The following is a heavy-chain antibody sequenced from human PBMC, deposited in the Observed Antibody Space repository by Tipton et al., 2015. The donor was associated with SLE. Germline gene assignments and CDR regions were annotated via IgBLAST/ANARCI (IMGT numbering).Heavy chain of an antibody. V-gene: IGHV3-21*01. J-gene: IGHJ4*02. D-gene: IGHD3-10*01. CDR1: GFTFSSYG. Sequence: SLRLSCAASGFTFSSYGMNWVRQAPGKGLEWVSSISSSSSYIYYADSVKGRFTISRDNAKNSLYLQMNSLRAEDTAVYYCARVATMVRGVRYFDYWGQGTLVTVSS. CDR3: ARVATMVRGVRYFDY. CDR2: ISSSSSYI.